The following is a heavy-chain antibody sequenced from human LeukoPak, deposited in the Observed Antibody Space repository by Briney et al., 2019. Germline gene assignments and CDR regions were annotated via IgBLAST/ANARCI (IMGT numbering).Heavy chain of an antibody. CDR2: ISYSSSLT. D-gene: IGHD3-10*01. Sequence: QPGGSPILSCAASGFTFSSFGMNWVRQAPGKGLEWISYISYSSSLTYYADSVKGRFTISRDNAKNSLSLQLNSLRDEDTAVYFCAKVIRGGYGMDVWGQGTTCTLSS. V-gene: IGHV3-48*02. CDR3: AKVIRGGYGMDV. CDR1: GFTFSSFG. J-gene: IGHJ6*02.